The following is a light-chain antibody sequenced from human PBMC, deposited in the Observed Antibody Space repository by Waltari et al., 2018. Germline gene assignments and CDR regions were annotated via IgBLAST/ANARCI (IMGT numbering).Light chain of an antibody. CDR1: QSLLHSNGYNY. V-gene: IGKV2-28*01. CDR2: LGS. CDR3: MQSLRALWT. J-gene: IGKJ1*01. Sequence: DIVVTQSPLSLPVTPGEPASISCRSSQSLLHSNGYNYLDWYLQKPGQSPQLLIYLGSNRASGVPDRFSGIGSGTDFTLKISRVEAEDGGVYYCMQSLRALWTFGQGTKVEIK.